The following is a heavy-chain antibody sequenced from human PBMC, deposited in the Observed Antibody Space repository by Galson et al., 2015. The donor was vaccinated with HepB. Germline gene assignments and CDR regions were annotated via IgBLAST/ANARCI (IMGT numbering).Heavy chain of an antibody. V-gene: IGHV3-23*01. CDR3: ARDPRYCTNGVCYTPNWFDP. Sequence: SLRLSCAASGFPFRSNAMSWVRQVPGKGLEWVSAISGSGGDTYYADSVKGRFTISRDNAKISLYLQMNSLRAEDTAVYYCARDPRYCTNGVCYTPNWFDPWGQGTLVTVSS. J-gene: IGHJ5*02. D-gene: IGHD2-8*01. CDR2: ISGSGGDT. CDR1: GFPFRSNA.